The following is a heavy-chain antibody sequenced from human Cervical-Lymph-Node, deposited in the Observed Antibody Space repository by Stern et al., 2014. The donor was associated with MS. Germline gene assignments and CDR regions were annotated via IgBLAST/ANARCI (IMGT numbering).Heavy chain of an antibody. Sequence: QVQLVQSGAEMKKPGASVKVSCKAVGYTFTSYSIHWVRQAPGQRLEWMGWINPGQGDTKYSQEFQARVTITRDAPTSTVYMELNSLTSEDTAIYYCARMAHDDSGYYRTFFDYWGQGTLVTVSS. CDR3: ARMAHDDSGYYRTFFDY. CDR2: INPGQGDT. CDR1: GYTFTSYS. D-gene: IGHD3-22*01. V-gene: IGHV1-3*01. J-gene: IGHJ4*02.